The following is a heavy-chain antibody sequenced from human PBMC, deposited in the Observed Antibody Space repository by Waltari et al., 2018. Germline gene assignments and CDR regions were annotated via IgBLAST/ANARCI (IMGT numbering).Heavy chain of an antibody. CDR1: GFLFTTFA. J-gene: IGHJ5*02. CDR3: AKAHFYDTSGYIEH. D-gene: IGHD3-22*01. Sequence: EVQVLESGGGLVQPGGSLRLPCAASGFLFTTFAINWVRQAPGKGLEWVSGINGYGDKTYYADSVKGRFTLSRDNSRNTLSLQMNSLRAEDTAVYYCAKAHFYDTSGYIEHWGQGTLVTVSS. V-gene: IGHV3-23*01. CDR2: INGYGDKT.